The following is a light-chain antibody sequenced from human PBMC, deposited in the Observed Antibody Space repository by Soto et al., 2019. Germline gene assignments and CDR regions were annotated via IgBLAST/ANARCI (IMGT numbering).Light chain of an antibody. CDR2: DAS. J-gene: IGKJ4*01. CDR1: QSVSSY. CDR3: QQCSTWPLT. V-gene: IGKV3-11*01. Sequence: EIVLTQSPATLSLSPGERATLPCRATQSVSSYLAWYQHKPGQAPRLLIYDASNRATGIPARFSGSGSGTDFTLTISSLEPEDFAVYYCQQCSTWPLTFGGGTKVEIK.